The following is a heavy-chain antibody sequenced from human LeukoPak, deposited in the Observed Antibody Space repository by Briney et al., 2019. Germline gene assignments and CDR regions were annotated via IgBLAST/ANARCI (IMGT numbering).Heavy chain of an antibody. V-gene: IGHV3-7*03. CDR3: ASSVLSFGDY. D-gene: IGHD3-10*01. J-gene: IGHJ4*02. CDR1: GFNFNNYW. CDR2: IKQDGSEK. Sequence: PGGSLRLSCAASGFNFNNYWMSWLRQAPGKGLEWVANIKQDGSEKYYVDSVKGRFTISRDNAKNSLYLQMSSLRAEDTAVYYCASSVLSFGDYWGQGILVTVSS.